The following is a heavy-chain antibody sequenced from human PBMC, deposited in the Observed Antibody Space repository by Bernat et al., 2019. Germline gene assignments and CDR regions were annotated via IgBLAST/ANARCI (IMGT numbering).Heavy chain of an antibody. CDR2: ISAYNGNT. CDR3: ARVYCGGDCSHFQSFFDY. CDR1: GYTFTSYG. J-gene: IGHJ4*02. Sequence: QVQLVQSGAEVKKPGASVKVSCKASGYTFTSYGISWVRQAPGQGLEWMGWISAYNGNTKYAQKLQGRVTMTTDTSTSTAYMELRSLRSDDTAVYYCARVYCGGDCSHFQSFFDYWGQGTLVTVSS. D-gene: IGHD2-21*02. V-gene: IGHV1-18*01.